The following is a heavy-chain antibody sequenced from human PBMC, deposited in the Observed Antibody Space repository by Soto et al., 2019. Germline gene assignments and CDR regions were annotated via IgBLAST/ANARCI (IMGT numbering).Heavy chain of an antibody. Sequence: EVQLLESGGGLVQPVGSLRLSCAASGFTFSSYAMSWVRQAPGKGLEWVSAISGSGGSTYYADSVKGRFTISRDNSKNTLYLQMNSLRAEDTAVYYCAKDAGYCSGGSCLRWFDPWGQGTLVTVSS. CDR2: ISGSGGST. CDR1: GFTFSSYA. V-gene: IGHV3-23*01. J-gene: IGHJ5*02. D-gene: IGHD2-15*01. CDR3: AKDAGYCSGGSCLRWFDP.